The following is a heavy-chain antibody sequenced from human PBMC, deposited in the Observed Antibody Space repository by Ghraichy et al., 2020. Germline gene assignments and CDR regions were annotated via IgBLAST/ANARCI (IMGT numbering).Heavy chain of an antibody. CDR2: ISSSSSYI. J-gene: IGHJ6*03. Sequence: GGSLRLSCAASGFTFSSNSMNWVRQAPGKGLEWVSSISSSSSYIYYADSVKGRFTISRDNAKNSLYLEMNSLRAEDTAVYYCATDYGDYQDYYYYYMDVWGKGTTVTVSS. D-gene: IGHD4-17*01. CDR1: GFTFSSNS. V-gene: IGHV3-21*01. CDR3: ATDYGDYQDYYYYYMDV.